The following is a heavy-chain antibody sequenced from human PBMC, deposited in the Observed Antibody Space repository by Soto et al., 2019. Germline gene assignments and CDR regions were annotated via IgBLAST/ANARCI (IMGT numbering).Heavy chain of an antibody. V-gene: IGHV4-39*01. Sequence: QLQLHESGPGLVKPSETLSLICTVSGDSITSSTFYWGWIRQPPGKGLEWIGSIFYSGNTYYNPSLKSRVTMSVDTSKNLFSLRLSSVTAAYTAVYYCARTGRIAIFDVVTEFDPWGQGTLVTVSS. CDR3: ARTGRIAIFDVVTEFDP. J-gene: IGHJ5*02. CDR1: GDSITSSTFY. CDR2: IFYSGNT. D-gene: IGHD3-3*01.